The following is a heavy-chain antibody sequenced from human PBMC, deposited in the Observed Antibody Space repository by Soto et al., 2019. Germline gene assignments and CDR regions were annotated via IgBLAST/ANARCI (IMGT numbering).Heavy chain of an antibody. Sequence: ASVKVSCEASGYSFTTFYIQWVRHAPGHGPEWLGIINPSSGTTRYAQNFQGRVTLTRDTSTSTVYMESTGLRAEDTAVYYCAKFSQAATGAFDIWGQGTMVTVSS. D-gene: IGHD6-25*01. J-gene: IGHJ3*02. V-gene: IGHV1-46*01. CDR1: GYSFTTFY. CDR2: INPSSGTT. CDR3: AKFSQAATGAFDI.